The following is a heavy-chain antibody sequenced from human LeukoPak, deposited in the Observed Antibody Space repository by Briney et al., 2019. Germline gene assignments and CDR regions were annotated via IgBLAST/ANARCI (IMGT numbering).Heavy chain of an antibody. CDR1: GGSFSGYY. D-gene: IGHD2-2*01. V-gene: IGHV4-34*01. CDR2: INHSGST. J-gene: IGHJ4*02. Sequence: SETLSLTCAVCGGSFSGYYWSWTRQPPGKGLEWIGEINHSGSTNYNPSLKSRVTVSVDTSKNQFSLKLSSVTAADTAVYYCARAGNIVVVPAADFDYWGQGTRVTVSS. CDR3: ARAGNIVVVPAADFDY.